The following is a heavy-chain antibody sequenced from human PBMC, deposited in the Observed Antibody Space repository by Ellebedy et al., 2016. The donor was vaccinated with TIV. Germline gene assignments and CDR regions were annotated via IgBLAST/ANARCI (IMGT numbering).Heavy chain of an antibody. V-gene: IGHV3-23*01. CDR2: ISGGGGST. J-gene: IGHJ6*02. CDR3: AKDNVQGGMDV. Sequence: PGGSLRLSCAASGFTFSTYWMSWVRQAPGKGLEWVSGISGGGGSTNYADSVKGRFTISRDTSKNTLYLQMNSLRAEDTAVDYCAKDNVQGGMDVWGQGTTVTVSS. D-gene: IGHD6-6*01. CDR1: GFTFSTYW.